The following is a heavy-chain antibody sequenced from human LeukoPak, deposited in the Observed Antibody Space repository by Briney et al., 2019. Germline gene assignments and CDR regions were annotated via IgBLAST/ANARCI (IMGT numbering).Heavy chain of an antibody. CDR3: VRDGGRGTMDV. D-gene: IGHD2-15*01. Sequence: QPGGSLRLSCAASGFIFSKYDMHWVRQATGKGLEWVSIIGTAGGPFYPGSVKDRFTISRENAKNSLYLQMNSLRAGDTAVYYCVRDGGRGTMDVWGQGTTVTVSS. J-gene: IGHJ6*02. V-gene: IGHV3-13*05. CDR1: GFIFSKYD. CDR2: IGTAGGP.